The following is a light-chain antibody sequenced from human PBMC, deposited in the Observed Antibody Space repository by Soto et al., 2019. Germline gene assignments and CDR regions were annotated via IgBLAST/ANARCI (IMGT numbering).Light chain of an antibody. V-gene: IGLV2-14*01. Sequence: QSVLTQPASVSGSPGQSITISCTGTSGDVGGYNYVSWYQQYPGKAPKLIIYEVSNRPSGVSNRFSGSKSGNTASLTISGLQAEDEADYYCSSYTSSTTLDVFGGGTKLTVL. CDR2: EVS. J-gene: IGLJ3*02. CDR1: SGDVGGYNY. CDR3: SSYTSSTTLDV.